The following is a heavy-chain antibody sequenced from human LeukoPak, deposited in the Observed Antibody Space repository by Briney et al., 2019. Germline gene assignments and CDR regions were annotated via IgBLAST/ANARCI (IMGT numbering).Heavy chain of an antibody. V-gene: IGHV3-33*03. CDR3: AKDSGYSSGWYPDY. CDR1: GFTFSSYG. Sequence: GGSLRLSCAASGFTFSSYGMHWVRQAPGKGLEWVAVIWYDGSNKYYADSVKGRFTISRDNAKNSLYLQMNSLRAEDTALYYCAKDSGYSSGWYPDYWGQGTLVTVSS. D-gene: IGHD6-19*01. CDR2: IWYDGSNK. J-gene: IGHJ4*02.